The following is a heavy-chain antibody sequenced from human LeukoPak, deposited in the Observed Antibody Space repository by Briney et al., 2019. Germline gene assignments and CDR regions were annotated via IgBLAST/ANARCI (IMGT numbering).Heavy chain of an antibody. Sequence: GGSLRLSCAASGFTFDDYAMHWVRQAPGKGLEWVSSISWNSGSIGYADSVKGRFTISRDNAKNSLYLQMNSLRAEDTALYYCAKDPSHDYGDYGRSFDYWGRGTLVTVSS. CDR1: GFTFDDYA. D-gene: IGHD4-17*01. CDR2: ISWNSGSI. CDR3: AKDPSHDYGDYGRSFDY. V-gene: IGHV3-9*01. J-gene: IGHJ4*02.